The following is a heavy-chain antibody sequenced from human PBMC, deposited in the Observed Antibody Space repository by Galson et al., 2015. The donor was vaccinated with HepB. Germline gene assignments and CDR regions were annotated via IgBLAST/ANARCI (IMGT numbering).Heavy chain of an antibody. D-gene: IGHD6-19*01. CDR1: GFTFSSHS. V-gene: IGHV3-30-3*01. CDR3: ARDKGGSSGWYLYFQH. CDR2: ISYDGGTK. J-gene: IGHJ1*01. Sequence: SLRLSCAASGFTFSSHSMHWVRQAPGKGLEWLAVISYDGGTKYYADSVKGRCTVSRDNSKDALYLQISSLRPEDTAIYYCARDKGGSSGWYLYFQHWGQGTLVTVSS.